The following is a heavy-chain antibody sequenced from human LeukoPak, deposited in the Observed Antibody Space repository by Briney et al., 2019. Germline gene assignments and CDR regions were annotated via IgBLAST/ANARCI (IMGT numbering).Heavy chain of an antibody. J-gene: IGHJ4*02. V-gene: IGHV1-2*02. Sequence: ASVKVSCKTSGYTFTSYYMHWVRQAPGQGLEWMGWGNPTSGGTNYAQKFQGRVTMTRDTSISTAYMELSRLRSDGTAVYYCARVYYYYDSSGILTLYFDYWGQGTLVTVSS. CDR2: GNPTSGGT. CDR3: ARVYYYYDSSGILTLYFDY. CDR1: GYTFTSYY. D-gene: IGHD3-22*01.